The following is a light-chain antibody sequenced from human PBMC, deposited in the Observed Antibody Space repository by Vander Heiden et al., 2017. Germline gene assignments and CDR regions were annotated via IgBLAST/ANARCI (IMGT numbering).Light chain of an antibody. V-gene: IGLV2-14*01. Sequence: QSALTQPASGSGSPGQSITISCTGTSSDIGDHDHVSWYQQHPGKVPKVIIYEVSKRPSGVSNRFSGSKSGNTASLTTSGLQAEDDADYYCCSYTRSSTLVFGTGTKVTAL. CDR2: EVS. CDR1: SSDIGDHDH. J-gene: IGLJ1*01. CDR3: CSYTRSSTLV.